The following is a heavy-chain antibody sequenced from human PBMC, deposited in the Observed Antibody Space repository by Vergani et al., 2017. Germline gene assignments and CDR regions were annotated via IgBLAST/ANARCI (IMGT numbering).Heavy chain of an antibody. D-gene: IGHD3-22*01. Sequence: QLQLQESGPGLVKPSETLSLTCTVSGGSISSGDYYWSWIRQPPGKGLEWIGYIYYSGSTYYNPSLKSRVTISVDTSKNQFSLKLSSVTAAYTAVYYCARDGHYDISGYSLYYFDYWGQGTLVTVSS. CDR1: GGSISSGDYY. J-gene: IGHJ4*02. V-gene: IGHV4-30-4*08. CDR3: ARDGHYDISGYSLYYFDY. CDR2: IYYSGST.